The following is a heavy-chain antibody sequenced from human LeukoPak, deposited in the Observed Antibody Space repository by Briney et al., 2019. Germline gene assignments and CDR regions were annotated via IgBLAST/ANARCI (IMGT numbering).Heavy chain of an antibody. CDR3: ARDGFIVGATRTFDY. CDR1: GFTFSSYA. CDR2: IYSGGST. V-gene: IGHV3-53*01. D-gene: IGHD1-26*01. Sequence: PGGSLRLSCAASGFTFSSYAMSWVRQAPGKGLEWVPVIYSGGSTYYADSVKGRFTISRDNSKNTLYLQMNSLRAEDTAVYYCARDGFIVGATRTFDYWGQGTLVTVSS. J-gene: IGHJ4*02.